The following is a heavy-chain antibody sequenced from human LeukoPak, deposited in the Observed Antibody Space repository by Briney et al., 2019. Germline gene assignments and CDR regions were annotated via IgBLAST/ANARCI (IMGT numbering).Heavy chain of an antibody. CDR3: PGVRPALGFFDY. CDR1: GFTFSSYD. CDR2: IWYDGGNK. J-gene: IGHJ4*02. Sequence: PGGSLRLSCAASGFTFSSYDMHWVRQAPGKGLEWVAVIWYDGGNKYFADSVKGRFTISRDNSKNTLYLQMNSLSTEDTAVYYGPGVRPALGFFDYWARGPLATAS. V-gene: IGHV3-33*01. D-gene: IGHD3-10*01.